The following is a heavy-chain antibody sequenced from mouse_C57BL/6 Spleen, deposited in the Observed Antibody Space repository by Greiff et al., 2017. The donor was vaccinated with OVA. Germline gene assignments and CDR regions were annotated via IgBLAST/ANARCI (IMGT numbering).Heavy chain of an antibody. D-gene: IGHD4-1*01. CDR1: GFTFSDYG. J-gene: IGHJ2*01. V-gene: IGHV5-17*01. CDR2: ISSGSSTI. Sequence: EVKVVESGGGLVKPGGSLKLSCAASGFTFSDYGMHWVRQAPEKGLEWVAYISSGSSTIYYADTVKGRFTISRDNAKNTLFLQMTSLRSEDTAMYYCARMGLGGGAFDYWGQGTTLTVSS. CDR3: ARMGLGGGAFDY.